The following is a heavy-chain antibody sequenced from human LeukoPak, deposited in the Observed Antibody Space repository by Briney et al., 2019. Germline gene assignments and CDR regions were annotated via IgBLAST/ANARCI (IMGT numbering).Heavy chain of an antibody. V-gene: IGHV3-21*06. J-gene: IGHJ6*03. D-gene: IGHD2-2*01. CDR3: ARVYFSTNCFGGLDYYYYFMDV. CDR1: GFTFSSYS. CDR2: ISRSSSYI. Sequence: GGSLRLSCAASGFTFSSYSMNWVRQAPGKGLEGVSSISRSSSYIYYADLVKGRFTMSGDNAKNSLYLQMNSLRAEDTAVYYCARVYFSTNCFGGLDYYYYFMDVWGKGTTVTVSS.